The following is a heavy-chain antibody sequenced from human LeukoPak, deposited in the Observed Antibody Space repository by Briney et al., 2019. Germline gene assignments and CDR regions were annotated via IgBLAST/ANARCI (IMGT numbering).Heavy chain of an antibody. D-gene: IGHD2-8*02. J-gene: IGHJ4*02. V-gene: IGHV3-21*01. CDR1: GFTFSTYG. CDR2: MSTYYGDI. Sequence: GGSLRLSCTASGFTFSTYGMTWVRQAPGKGLEWVSSMSTYYGDIYYADSVRGRFTSSRDNAKNTLYLQMDSLTAEDTAVYYCARDPSTDRFQYFDYWGQGELVTVSS. CDR3: ARDPSTDRFQYFDY.